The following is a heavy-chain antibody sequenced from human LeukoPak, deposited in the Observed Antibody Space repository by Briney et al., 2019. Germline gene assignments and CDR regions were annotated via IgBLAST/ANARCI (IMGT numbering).Heavy chain of an antibody. D-gene: IGHD6-19*01. J-gene: IGHJ4*03. CDR2: INPNYFGT. Sequence: ASVRDSSKTSGYKFTDYYIHWVRQAPGQGLEWMGWINPNYFGTNYAQKFQGRVTMTRDTSITTAYMELSSLRSDDTAVYYCARAHTSGRYWGHGILVTVSS. CDR1: GYKFTDYY. CDR3: ARAHTSGRY. V-gene: IGHV1-2*02.